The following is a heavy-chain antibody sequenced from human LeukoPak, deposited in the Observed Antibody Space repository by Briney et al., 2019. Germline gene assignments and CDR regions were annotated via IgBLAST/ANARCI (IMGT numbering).Heavy chain of an antibody. V-gene: IGHV3-74*01. D-gene: IGHD3-10*01. Sequence: KSGGSLRLSCAASGFTFSDYWIHWVRQAPGKGLVWVSCINTDGSITNYADSVKGRFSISRDNAKNTLYLQMSSLRAEDTAVYYCARDRGPRTGFMVREAYDYWGQGTLVTVSS. CDR1: GFTFSDYW. CDR2: INTDGSIT. CDR3: ARDRGPRTGFMVREAYDY. J-gene: IGHJ4*02.